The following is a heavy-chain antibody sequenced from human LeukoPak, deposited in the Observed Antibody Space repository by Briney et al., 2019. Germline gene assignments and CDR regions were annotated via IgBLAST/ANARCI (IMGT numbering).Heavy chain of an antibody. CDR1: GGSFSGYY. D-gene: IGHD3-10*01. Sequence: SETLSLTCAVYGGSFSGYYWSWIRQPPGKGVEWIGEINHSGSTNYNPSLKSRVTISVDTSKNQFSLKLSSVTAADTAVYYCARGLKSITMVRGAQYYFDYWGQGTLVTVSS. J-gene: IGHJ4*02. CDR2: INHSGST. CDR3: ARGLKSITMVRGAQYYFDY. V-gene: IGHV4-34*01.